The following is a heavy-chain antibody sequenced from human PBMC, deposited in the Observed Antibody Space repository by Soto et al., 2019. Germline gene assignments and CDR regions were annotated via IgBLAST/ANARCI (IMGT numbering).Heavy chain of an antibody. V-gene: IGHV3-13*01. Sequence: GGSLRLSCAASGFTFSSYDMHWVRQATGKGLEWVSAIGTAGDTYYPGSVKGRFTISRENAKNSLYLQMNSLRAEDTAVYYCARGEMDTAMAHGNWFDPWGQGTLVTVSS. CDR1: GFTFSSYD. J-gene: IGHJ5*02. D-gene: IGHD5-18*01. CDR3: ARGEMDTAMAHGNWFDP. CDR2: IGTAGDT.